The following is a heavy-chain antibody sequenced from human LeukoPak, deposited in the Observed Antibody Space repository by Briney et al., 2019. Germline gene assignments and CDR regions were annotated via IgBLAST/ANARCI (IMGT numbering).Heavy chain of an antibody. CDR1: GYSFTSYW. J-gene: IGHJ3*02. CDR3: ASTIAAAGIRVQRERHDAFDI. Sequence: GESLKISCKGSGYSFTSYWIGWVRQMPGKGLEWMGIIYPGDSDTRYSPSFRGQVTISADKSISTAYLQWSSLKASDTAMYYCASTIAAAGIRVQRERHDAFDIWGQGTMVTVSS. D-gene: IGHD6-13*01. V-gene: IGHV5-51*01. CDR2: IYPGDSDT.